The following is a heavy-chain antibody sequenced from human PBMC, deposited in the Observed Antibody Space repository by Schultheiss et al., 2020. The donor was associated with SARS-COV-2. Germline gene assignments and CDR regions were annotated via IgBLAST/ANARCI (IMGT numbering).Heavy chain of an antibody. CDR2: IYSGGNT. J-gene: IGHJ6*02. Sequence: GGSLRLSCAASGFTVSSKYMSWVRQAPGKGLEWVSVIYSGGNTYYADSVKGRFTISRVISKNTLNLQMNSLRVEDTAVYYCARDLSSGYGMDVWGQGTTVTVSS. V-gene: IGHV3-53*01. D-gene: IGHD6-25*01. CDR1: GFTVSSKY. CDR3: ARDLSSGYGMDV.